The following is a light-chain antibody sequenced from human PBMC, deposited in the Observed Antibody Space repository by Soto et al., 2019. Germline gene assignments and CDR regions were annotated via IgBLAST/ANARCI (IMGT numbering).Light chain of an antibody. V-gene: IGKV3-11*01. Sequence: ELVLTQSPATLSLSPGERATLSCRASQFLSSYLAWYQQKPGQPPRLLIYDTSNRAAGIPARVSGSRSGTDFTLTISSLEPEDFAVYFCHQRNKFGQGTRLEIK. CDR3: HQRNK. CDR2: DTS. CDR1: QFLSSY. J-gene: IGKJ5*01.